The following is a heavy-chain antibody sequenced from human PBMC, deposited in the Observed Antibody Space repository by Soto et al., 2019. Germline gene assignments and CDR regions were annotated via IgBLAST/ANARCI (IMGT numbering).Heavy chain of an antibody. CDR1: GGYISSYY. D-gene: IGHD3-10*01. CDR2: IYYIGST. CDR3: ARGGFGAHFDY. J-gene: IGHJ4*02. V-gene: IGHV4-59*01. Sequence: SETLSLTCTVSGGYISSYYWSWVRQPPGKGLEWIGYIYYIGSTNYNPSLKSRVTISVDTAKNQFSLNLSSATAADTAVYYCARGGFGAHFDYWGQGTLVTVSS.